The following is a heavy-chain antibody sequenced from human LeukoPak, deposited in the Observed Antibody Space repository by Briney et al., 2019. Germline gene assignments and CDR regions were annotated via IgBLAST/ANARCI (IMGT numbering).Heavy chain of an antibody. V-gene: IGHV3-74*01. CDR2: INSDGSSI. CDR1: GFFFSNNW. Sequence: RSGGSLTLSCAASGFFFSNNWLSWVCHAPGRGLVLVSRINSDGSSIAYADFVRGRCTISRDNAKNTVFWQRNSLAGEETAMYYCGKGLSWGSTDYWGQGTLVTVSS. J-gene: IGHJ4*02. D-gene: IGHD6-13*01. CDR3: GKGLSWGSTDY.